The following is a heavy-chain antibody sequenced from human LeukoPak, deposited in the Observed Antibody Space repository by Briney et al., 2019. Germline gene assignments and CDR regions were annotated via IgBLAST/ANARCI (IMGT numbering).Heavy chain of an antibody. CDR1: GFTFSNHG. V-gene: IGHV3-33*03. CDR3: AKEDYYGSGSYYNVDY. J-gene: IGHJ4*02. Sequence: GRSLRLSCAASGFTFSNHGMHWVRQAPGKGLEWVAVIWSDGSNKYYGDSVKGRLTISRDNSKNTLYLQMNSLRAEDTAVYYCAKEDYYGSGSYYNVDYWGQGTLVTVSS. CDR2: IWSDGSNK. D-gene: IGHD3-10*01.